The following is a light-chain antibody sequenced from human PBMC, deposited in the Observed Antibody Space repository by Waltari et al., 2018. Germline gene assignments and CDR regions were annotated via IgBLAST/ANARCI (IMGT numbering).Light chain of an antibody. CDR1: QGISSD. J-gene: IGKJ1*01. Sequence: EIVMTQSPATLSVSPGERATLSCRASQGISSDLAWYQQKPGQAPRLLIFGASTRATGVPARFSDSGSGTEFTLTISSLQSEDFGVYYCQQSKIWPAFGQGTKVEIK. CDR2: GAS. V-gene: IGKV3-15*01. CDR3: QQSKIWPA.